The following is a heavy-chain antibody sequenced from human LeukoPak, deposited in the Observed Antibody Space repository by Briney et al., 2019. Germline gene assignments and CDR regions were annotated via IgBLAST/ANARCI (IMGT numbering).Heavy chain of an antibody. D-gene: IGHD2/OR15-2a*01. CDR1: GFTFSSYA. CDR2: ISGSGGST. V-gene: IGHV3-23*01. J-gene: IGHJ4*02. CDR3: AKESGYYHVSPFDY. Sequence: GGSLRLSCAASGFTFSSYAMSWVRQAPGKGLEWLSGISGSGGSTYYADSVKGRFTISRDNSKSTLYLQMNSLRAEDTAVYYCAKESGYYHVSPFDYWGQGTLVIVSS.